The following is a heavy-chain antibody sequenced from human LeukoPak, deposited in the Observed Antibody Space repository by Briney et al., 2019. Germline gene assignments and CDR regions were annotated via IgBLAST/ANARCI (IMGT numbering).Heavy chain of an antibody. CDR3: ARGLQWQYYFDY. Sequence: SETLSLTCTVSGYSISSGYYWGWIRQPPGKGLEWIGNIYHRGSTYYNPSLKSRVTISVDASKNQFSLKVRSVTAADTAVYCCARGLQWQYYFDYWGLGTLVTVSS. CDR2: IYHRGST. D-gene: IGHD6-19*01. V-gene: IGHV4-38-2*02. J-gene: IGHJ4*02. CDR1: GYSISSGYY.